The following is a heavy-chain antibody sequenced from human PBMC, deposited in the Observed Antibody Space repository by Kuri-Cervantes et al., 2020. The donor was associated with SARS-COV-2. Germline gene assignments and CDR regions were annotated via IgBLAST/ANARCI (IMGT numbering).Heavy chain of an antibody. CDR1: GSSFSGYY. D-gene: IGHD6-19*01. CDR3: AGSSGWYTYYYYGMDV. V-gene: IGHV4-59*01. Sequence: ESLKISCVVSGSSFSGYYWSWIRQPPGKGLEWIGYIYYSGSTNYNPSLKSRVTISVDTSKNQFSLKLSSVTAADTAVYYCAGSSGWYTYYYYGMDVWGQGTTVTVSS. J-gene: IGHJ6*02. CDR2: IYYSGST.